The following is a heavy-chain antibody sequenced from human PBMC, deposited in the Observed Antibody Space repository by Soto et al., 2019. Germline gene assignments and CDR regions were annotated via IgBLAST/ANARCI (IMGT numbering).Heavy chain of an antibody. CDR2: IYYSGTT. CDR1: GGSISSNSYY. D-gene: IGHD2-15*01. J-gene: IGHJ4*02. CDR3: ASRYCSGNNCPSWYYFGY. Sequence: QLQLQESGPGLVKPSETLSLTCTVSGGSISSNSYYWGWIRQPPGKGLEWIGSIYYSGTTYYNPSLKSRVTLSVDASKNPFSRKPGPLPAADSAVSSCASRYCSGNNCPSWYYFGYWGQGTLVTVSS. V-gene: IGHV4-39*01.